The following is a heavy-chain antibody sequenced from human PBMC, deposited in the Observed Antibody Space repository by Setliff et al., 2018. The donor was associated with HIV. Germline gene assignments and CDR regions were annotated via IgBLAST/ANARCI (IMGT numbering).Heavy chain of an antibody. D-gene: IGHD3-22*01. CDR1: GETFSGYY. Sequence: PSETLSLTCAVYGETFSGYYWSWIRQTPGKGLEWIGEINHRGSTTYNPSLRSRVTISVDTSKNQFSLKLNSVTAADTAVYYCARGDYYDSTGYEGLDSWGRGTLVTVSS. J-gene: IGHJ4*02. CDR2: INHRGST. V-gene: IGHV4-34*01. CDR3: ARGDYYDSTGYEGLDS.